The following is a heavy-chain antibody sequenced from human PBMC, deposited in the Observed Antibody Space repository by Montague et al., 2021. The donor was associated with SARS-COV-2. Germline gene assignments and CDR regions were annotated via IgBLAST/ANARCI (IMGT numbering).Heavy chain of an antibody. J-gene: IGHJ2*01. D-gene: IGHD3-22*01. V-gene: IGHV4-4*09. CDR3: ARRGYYDSAGYHWHLDL. CDR2: ISSNGKT. CDR1: GGSINDHY. Sequence: SETLSLTCTVSGGSINDHYRSWIRQSPGKGLEWIGYISSNGKTNYNPSLKSRVTLSADASRNEFSLKLDYVTAADTAVYFCARRGYYDSAGYHWHLDLWGRGILVTVSS.